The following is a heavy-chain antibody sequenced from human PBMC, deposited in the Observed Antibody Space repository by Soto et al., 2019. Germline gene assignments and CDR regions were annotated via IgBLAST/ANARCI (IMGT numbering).Heavy chain of an antibody. CDR3: AKMGGSGWADSYYYYYGMDV. CDR1: GFTFSSYA. J-gene: IGHJ6*02. CDR2: ISGSGGST. Sequence: LRLSCAASGFTFSSYAMSWVRQAPGKGLEWVSAISGSGGSTYYADSVKGRFTISRDNSKNTLYLQMNSLRAEDTAVYYCAKMGGSGWADSYYYYYGMDVWGQGTTVPSP. D-gene: IGHD6-19*01. V-gene: IGHV3-23*01.